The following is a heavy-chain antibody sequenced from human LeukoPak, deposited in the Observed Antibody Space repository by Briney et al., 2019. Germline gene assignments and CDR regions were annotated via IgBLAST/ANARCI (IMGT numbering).Heavy chain of an antibody. Sequence: SETLSLTCTVSGGSISSGSYYWSWIRQPAGKGLEWIGRIYTSGSTNYNTPLKSRVTISVDTSKNQFSLKLSSVTAADTAVYYCARGYFITMIVRDAFDIWGQGTMVTVSS. CDR1: GGSISSGSYY. D-gene: IGHD3-22*01. CDR2: IYTSGST. J-gene: IGHJ3*02. CDR3: ARGYFITMIVRDAFDI. V-gene: IGHV4-61*02.